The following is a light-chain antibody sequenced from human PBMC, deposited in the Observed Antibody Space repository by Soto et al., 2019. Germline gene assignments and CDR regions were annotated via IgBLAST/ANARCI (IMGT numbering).Light chain of an antibody. V-gene: IGKV3-15*01. CDR2: GAS. J-gene: IGKJ5*01. CDR3: QQYNNWPPIT. CDR1: QSISSK. Sequence: EIKMAQSPDTLSVSPGERATLSCRASQSISSKLAWYQQRPGQAPRLLIYGASTRATGVPVRFRGGGSGTEFTLTISGLQSEDFAVYYCQQYNNWPPITFGQGTRLEIK.